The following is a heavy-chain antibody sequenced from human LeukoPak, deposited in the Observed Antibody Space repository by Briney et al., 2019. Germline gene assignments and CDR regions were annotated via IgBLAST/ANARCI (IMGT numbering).Heavy chain of an antibody. D-gene: IGHD3-22*01. J-gene: IGHJ4*02. Sequence: AASVNVSCKASGGTFSSYAVSWVRQAPGQGLEWMGGIFPIFGTANYTQKFQGRVTITTDESTSTAYMELSSLRSEDTAVYYCARDSEAYYYDSSGYHYFDYWGQGTLVTVSS. V-gene: IGHV1-69*05. CDR2: IFPIFGTA. CDR1: GGTFSSYA. CDR3: ARDSEAYYYDSSGYHYFDY.